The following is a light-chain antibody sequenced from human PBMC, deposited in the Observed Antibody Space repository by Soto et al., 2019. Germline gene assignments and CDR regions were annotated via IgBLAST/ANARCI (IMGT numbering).Light chain of an antibody. V-gene: IGKV3-11*01. J-gene: IGKJ4*01. CDR1: QSVSSY. CDR3: QQRINWPLT. Sequence: EIVLTQSPATLSLSPGERATLSCGASQSVSSYLAWYQQKPGQSPRLLIYNASNRATGIPARFSGSGSGTDFTLTIGSLEPEDFAVYFCQQRINWPLTFGGGTKVEI. CDR2: NAS.